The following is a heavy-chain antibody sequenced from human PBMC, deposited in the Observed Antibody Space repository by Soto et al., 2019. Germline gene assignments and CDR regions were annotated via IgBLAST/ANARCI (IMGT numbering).Heavy chain of an antibody. D-gene: IGHD3-9*01. CDR1: GGSISSGDYY. CDR2: IYYSGST. Sequence: SETLSLTCTVSGGSISSGDYYWSWIRQPPGKGLEWIGYIYYSGSTYYNPSLKSRVTISVDTSKNQFSLKLSSVTAADTAVYQCARDGTGYYCWGQGSRVAVSS. CDR3: ARDGTGYYC. J-gene: IGHJ1*01. V-gene: IGHV4-30-4*01.